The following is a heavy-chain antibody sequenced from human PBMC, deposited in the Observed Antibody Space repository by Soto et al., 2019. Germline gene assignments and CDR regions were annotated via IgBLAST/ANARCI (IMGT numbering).Heavy chain of an antibody. D-gene: IGHD1-26*01. Sequence: GGALRLSCAASEFTFSDYIINWVRQAPGKGLEWVSYISSTSSTIYYADSVKGRFTISRDNAKNSLYLQMNSLRAEDTAVYYCAREWEPDAFDIWGQGTMVTVSS. CDR3: AREWEPDAFDI. CDR1: EFTFSDYI. V-gene: IGHV3-48*01. J-gene: IGHJ3*02. CDR2: ISSTSSTI.